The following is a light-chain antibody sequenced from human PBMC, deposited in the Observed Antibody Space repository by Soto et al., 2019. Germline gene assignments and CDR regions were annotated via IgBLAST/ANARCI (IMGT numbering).Light chain of an antibody. CDR1: QSVSSSY. V-gene: IGKV3-20*01. CDR3: QQCGSSPPYT. Sequence: EIVLTQSPGTLSLSPGERATLSCRASQSVSSSYLAWYQQKPGQAPRLLIYGALNRATGIPDRFSASGSGTDFTLTISRLEPEDFAMYYCQQCGSSPPYTFGQGTKLEIK. J-gene: IGKJ2*01. CDR2: GAL.